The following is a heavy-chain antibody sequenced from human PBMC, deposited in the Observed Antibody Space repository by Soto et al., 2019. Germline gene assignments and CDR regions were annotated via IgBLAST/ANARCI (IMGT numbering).Heavy chain of an antibody. CDR3: ARAHAVYGDYFFDY. J-gene: IGHJ4*02. D-gene: IGHD4-17*01. CDR1: GGSISSYY. V-gene: IGHV4-59*01. CDR2: IYYSGST. Sequence: QVHLQESGPGLVKPSETLSLTCSVSGGSISSYYWSWIRQPPGKGLEWIGYIYYSGSTYYNPSLKSRVTISVYTSKIQFSLKLSSVTAADTAVYYCARAHAVYGDYFFDYWGQGTLVTVSS.